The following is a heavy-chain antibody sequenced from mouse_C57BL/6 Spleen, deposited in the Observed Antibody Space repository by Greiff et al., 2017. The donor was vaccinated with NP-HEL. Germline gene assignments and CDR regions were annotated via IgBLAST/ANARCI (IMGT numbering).Heavy chain of an antibody. V-gene: IGHV5-9-1*02. D-gene: IGHD4-1*01. CDR1: GFTFTSYA. CDR2: ISSGGDYI. J-gene: IGHJ2*01. Sequence: EVKVVESGDGLVKPGGSLKLSCAASGFTFTSYAMSWVRQTPEKRLEWVAYISSGGDYIYYAATVKGRFTISSDNPRNTLYLQMSRLKSEDTAMYYCTRLGLYYFDYWGQGTTLTVSS. CDR3: TRLGLYYFDY.